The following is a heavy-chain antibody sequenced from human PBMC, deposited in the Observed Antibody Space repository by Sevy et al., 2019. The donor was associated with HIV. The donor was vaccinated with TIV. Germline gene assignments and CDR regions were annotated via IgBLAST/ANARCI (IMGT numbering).Heavy chain of an antibody. CDR1: GDSVSSNSAA. CDR3: ARDGLTYGGMDV. V-gene: IGHV6-1*01. D-gene: IGHD1-20*01. Sequence: QSQTLSLTCAISGDSVSSNSAAWNWIRQSPSRGLEWLGRTYYRSKCYNDYAVSVKSRITINPDTSKNQVSLQLNSVTPEDTAIYYCARDGLTYGGMDVWGQGTTVTVSS. CDR2: TYYRSKCYN. J-gene: IGHJ6*02.